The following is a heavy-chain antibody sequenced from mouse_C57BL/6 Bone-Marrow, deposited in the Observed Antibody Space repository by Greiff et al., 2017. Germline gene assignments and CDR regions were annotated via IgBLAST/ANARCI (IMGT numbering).Heavy chain of an antibody. CDR3: TTWVATVDY. CDR2: IDPEAGDT. V-gene: IGHV14-1*01. D-gene: IGHD1-1*01. J-gene: IGHJ4*01. Sequence: EVQLQQSGAELVRPGASVKLSCTASGFNIKDYYMHWVKQRPEQGLEWIGSIDPEAGDTEYAPKFQGKATMTADTSTNAAYLQLSSLTSEDTAVYYCTTWVATVDYWGRGTSVTVSS. CDR1: GFNIKDYY.